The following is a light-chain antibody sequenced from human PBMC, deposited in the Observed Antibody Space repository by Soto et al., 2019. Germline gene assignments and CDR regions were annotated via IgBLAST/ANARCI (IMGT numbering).Light chain of an antibody. V-gene: IGKV1-9*01. CDR3: QQLFDSPIT. J-gene: IGKJ5*01. Sequence: DIQLTQSPSFLSASVGDRVTITCRASQGISSSLAWFQQKPGKAPKLLIYAASTLQSRVPSRFSGSGSGTEFSLTITSLQPEDFATYYCQQLFDSPITFGQGTRLEIK. CDR2: AAS. CDR1: QGISSS.